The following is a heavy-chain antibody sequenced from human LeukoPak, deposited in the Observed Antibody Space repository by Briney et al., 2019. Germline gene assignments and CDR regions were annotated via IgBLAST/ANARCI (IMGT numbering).Heavy chain of an antibody. J-gene: IGHJ6*02. CDR3: TRDLMDYDVSTGLHHYYMDV. CDR2: ISTDGSRT. Sequence: GGSLRLSCAASGFTFSNYWMHWVRQDPGRGLVWVSRISTDGSRTGYSDSVKGRFTISRDNAKNTLYLQVNSPRVEDTAVYYCTRDLMDYDVSTGLHHYYMDVWGQGTTVTVSS. CDR1: GFTFSNYW. V-gene: IGHV3-74*01. D-gene: IGHD3-9*01.